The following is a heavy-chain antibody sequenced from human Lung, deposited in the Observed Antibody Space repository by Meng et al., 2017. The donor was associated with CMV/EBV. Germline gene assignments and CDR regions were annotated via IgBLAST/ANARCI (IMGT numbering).Heavy chain of an antibody. CDR3: ARSHYYVVGRGYFSVPLDP. CDR2: ISGYNDNT. Sequence: ASXXVSXKASGYTFTNYGISWVRQAPGQGLEWMGWISGYNDNTDYTQKFQGRVTMTTDKSTSTAYKELRSLRSDDTAVDYCARSHYYVVGRGYFSVPLDPXGQGXLVTVSS. J-gene: IGHJ5*02. V-gene: IGHV1-18*01. D-gene: IGHD3-3*01. CDR1: GYTFTNYG.